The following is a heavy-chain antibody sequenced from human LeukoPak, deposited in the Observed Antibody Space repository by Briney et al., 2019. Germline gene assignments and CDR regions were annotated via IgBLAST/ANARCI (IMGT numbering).Heavy chain of an antibody. J-gene: IGHJ4*02. CDR2: INHSGST. D-gene: IGHD5-18*01. Sequence: PSETLSLTCAVYGGSFSGYYWSWIRQPPGKGLEWIGEINHSGSTNYNPSLKSRVTISVDTSKNQFSLKLSSVTAADTAVYYCARVGSYPRHGMDYWGQGTLVTVSS. V-gene: IGHV4-34*01. CDR3: ARVGSYPRHGMDY. CDR1: GGSFSGYY.